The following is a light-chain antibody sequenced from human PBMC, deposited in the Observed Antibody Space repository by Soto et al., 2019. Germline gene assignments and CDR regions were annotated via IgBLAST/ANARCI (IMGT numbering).Light chain of an antibody. CDR1: RSLSSSY. Sequence: EIVLTQSPGTLSLSPGERATLSCRASRSLSSSYVVWYQQKPGQAPSLLIYAAYRRATGIPDRFSGSGSATEYTPTISRLAPVDFAVDYCQQQGTFGQGTKLEIK. CDR2: AAY. CDR3: QQQGT. J-gene: IGKJ2*01. V-gene: IGKV3-20*01.